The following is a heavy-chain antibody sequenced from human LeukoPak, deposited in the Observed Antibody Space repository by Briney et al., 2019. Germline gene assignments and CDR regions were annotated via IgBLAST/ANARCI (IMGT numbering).Heavy chain of an antibody. D-gene: IGHD2-21*01. CDR3: ARVMRDRFDY. CDR2: IYYSGST. V-gene: IGHV4-59*08. Sequence: SETLSLTCTVSGGSITSYYWSWIRQPPGKGLEWIGYIYYSGSTNYNPSLKSRVTISVDTSKNQFSLKLSSVTAADTAVYYCARVMRDRFDYWGQGTLVTVSS. J-gene: IGHJ4*02. CDR1: GGSITSYY.